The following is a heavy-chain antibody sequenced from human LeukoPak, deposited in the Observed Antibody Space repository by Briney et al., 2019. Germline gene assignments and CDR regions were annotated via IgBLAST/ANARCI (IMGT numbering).Heavy chain of an antibody. CDR3: AREGGDIVLMVYSFDY. CDR1: GGTFSSYA. CDR2: IIPILGIV. V-gene: IGHV1-69*04. Sequence: GASVKVSCKASGGTFSSYAISWVRQAPGQGLEWMGRIIPILGIVNYAQKFQGRVTITADKSTSTAYMELSSLRSEDTAVYYCAREGGDIVLMVYSFDYWGQGTLVTVSS. J-gene: IGHJ4*02. D-gene: IGHD2-8*01.